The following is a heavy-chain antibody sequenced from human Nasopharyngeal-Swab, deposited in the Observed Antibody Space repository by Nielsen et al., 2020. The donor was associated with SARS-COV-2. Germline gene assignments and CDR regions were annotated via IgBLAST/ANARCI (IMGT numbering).Heavy chain of an antibody. J-gene: IGHJ6*02. CDR2: IIPIFGTA. V-gene: IGHV1-69*13. Sequence: SVKVSCKASGGTFSSYAISWVRQAPGQGLEWMGGIIPIFGTANYAQKFQGRVTITADESTSTAYMELRSLRSDDTAVYYCARDGVLDRKDPDYYYGSGSYYPSSMDVWGQGTTVTVSS. CDR1: GGTFSSYA. D-gene: IGHD3-10*01. CDR3: ARDGVLDRKDPDYYYGSGSYYPSSMDV.